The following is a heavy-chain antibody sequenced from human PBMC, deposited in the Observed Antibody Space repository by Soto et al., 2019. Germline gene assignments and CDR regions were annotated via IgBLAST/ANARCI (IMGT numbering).Heavy chain of an antibody. V-gene: IGHV5-10-1*01. J-gene: IGHJ6*02. Sequence: GEAQKISRKGSLYSFTSYWIRRVRKMPGKGLEWMGRIDPSDSYTNYSPSFQGHVTISADKSISTAYLQWSSLKASDTAMYYCARPVNWNAFSMDVWGQGTTVTVSS. CDR2: IDPSDSYT. D-gene: IGHD1-1*01. CDR1: LYSFTSYW. CDR3: ARPVNWNAFSMDV.